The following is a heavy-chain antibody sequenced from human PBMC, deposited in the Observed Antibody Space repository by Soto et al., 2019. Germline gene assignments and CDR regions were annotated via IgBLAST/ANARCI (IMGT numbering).Heavy chain of an antibody. CDR2: IYYGGST. V-gene: IGHV4-59*08. Sequence: AETLSLTCTVSGGSISPYYWSWVRQPPGKGLEWVGYIYYGGSTSYNPSLKSRITISLETSKSQISLRLSSVTAADTAVYFCARLGGYYQSLDPWGRGTLVTVSP. CDR3: ARLGGYYQSLDP. J-gene: IGHJ5*02. D-gene: IGHD3-22*01. CDR1: GGSISPYY.